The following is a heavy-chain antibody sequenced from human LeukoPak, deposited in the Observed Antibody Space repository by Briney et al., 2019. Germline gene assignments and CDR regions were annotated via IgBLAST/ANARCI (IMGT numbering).Heavy chain of an antibody. V-gene: IGHV1-18*01. CDR2: ISAYNGNT. CDR1: GYTFTSYG. Sequence: ASVKVSCKASGYTFTSYGISWVRQAPGQGLEWMGWISAYNGNTNYAQKLQGRVTMTTDTSTSTAYMELSSLRSEDTAVYYCARAHGYNYGALFDYWGQGTLVTVSS. D-gene: IGHD5-24*01. CDR3: ARAHGYNYGALFDY. J-gene: IGHJ4*02.